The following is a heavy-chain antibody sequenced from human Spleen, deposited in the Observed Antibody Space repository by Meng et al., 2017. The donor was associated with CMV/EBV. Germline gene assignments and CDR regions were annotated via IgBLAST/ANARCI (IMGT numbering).Heavy chain of an antibody. J-gene: IGHJ6*02. V-gene: IGHV3-21*01. Sequence: GESLKISCAASGFTFSSYSMNWVRQAPGKGLEWVSSISSSSSYIYYADSVKGRFTISRDNAKNSLYLQMNSLRAEGTAVYYCARVVDDYYYYGMDVWGQGTTVTVSS. CDR1: GFTFSSYS. CDR3: ARVVDDYYYYGMDV. D-gene: IGHD3-10*01. CDR2: ISSSSSYI.